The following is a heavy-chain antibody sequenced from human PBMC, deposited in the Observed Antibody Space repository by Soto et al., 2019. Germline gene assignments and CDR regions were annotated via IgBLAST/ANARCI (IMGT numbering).Heavy chain of an antibody. D-gene: IGHD5-12*01. V-gene: IGHV3-23*01. Sequence: GGSLRLSCAASGFTFSIYAMSWVRQAPGKGLEWVASISGSGGSTYSADSVKGRFTISRDNSKIALYLQMNSLGTEDTALYYCARDMRGYNYGPLEYWGQGVLVTVSS. CDR3: ARDMRGYNYGPLEY. J-gene: IGHJ4*02. CDR2: ISGSGGST. CDR1: GFTFSIYA.